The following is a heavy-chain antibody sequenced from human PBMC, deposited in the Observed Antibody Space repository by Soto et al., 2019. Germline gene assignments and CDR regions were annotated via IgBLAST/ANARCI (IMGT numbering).Heavy chain of an antibody. CDR3: AKEGDLGGIWFDP. D-gene: IGHD2-21*01. J-gene: IGHJ5*02. CDR1: GFTFDDYA. V-gene: IGHV3-9*01. Sequence: EVQLVESGGGLVQPGRSLRLSCAASGFTFDDYAMHWVRQAPGKGLEWVSGISWNSGSINYADSVKGRFTISRDNAKNSLFLQMNSLRAEDTACYYCAKEGDLGGIWFDPWGQGTLVTVSS. CDR2: ISWNSGSI.